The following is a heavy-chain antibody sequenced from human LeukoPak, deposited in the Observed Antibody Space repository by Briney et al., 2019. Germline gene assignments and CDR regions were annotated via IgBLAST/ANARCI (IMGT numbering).Heavy chain of an antibody. CDR2: ISGSNGST. V-gene: IGHV3-23*01. Sequence: GGSLRLSCAASGFTFSSYAMSWVRQAPGKGLEWVSAISGSNGSTYYADSVKGRFTISRDNSKNTLYLQMNSLRAEDTAVYYCAKSAEKWELLRNYDYWGQGTLVTVSS. CDR1: GFTFSSYA. D-gene: IGHD1-26*01. CDR3: AKSAEKWELLRNYDY. J-gene: IGHJ4*02.